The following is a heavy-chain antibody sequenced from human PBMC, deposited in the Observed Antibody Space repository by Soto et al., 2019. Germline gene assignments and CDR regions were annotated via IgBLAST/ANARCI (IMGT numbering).Heavy chain of an antibody. CDR2: INIYSGDA. V-gene: IGHV1-18*01. D-gene: IGHD3-22*01. Sequence: QVRLEQSGPEVKKTGASVKVSCKASGYTFTSYGISWVRQAPGQGLEWMGWINIYSGDANYAQRVQDRVTMTRDTSTNTVYMEMRSLRSDDTAVYYCARALYYYDNSGLAYWGQGPLVTVSS. CDR3: ARALYYYDNSGLAY. J-gene: IGHJ4*02. CDR1: GYTFTSYG.